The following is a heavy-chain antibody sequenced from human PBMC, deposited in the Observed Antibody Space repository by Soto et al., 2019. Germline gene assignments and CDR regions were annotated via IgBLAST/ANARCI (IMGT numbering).Heavy chain of an antibody. Sequence: SETLSLTCAVYGGSFSAYYWSWIRQPPGKGLEWIGYIYYSGSTNYNPSLKSRVTISVDTSKNQFSLKLSSVTAADTAVYYCARDSHCSGGSCYDSNWFDPWGQGTLVTVS. V-gene: IGHV4-59*01. CDR1: GGSFSAYY. J-gene: IGHJ5*02. D-gene: IGHD2-15*01. CDR2: IYYSGST. CDR3: ARDSHCSGGSCYDSNWFDP.